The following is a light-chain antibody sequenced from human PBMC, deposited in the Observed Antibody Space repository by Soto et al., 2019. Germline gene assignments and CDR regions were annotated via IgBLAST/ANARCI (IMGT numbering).Light chain of an antibody. CDR3: QQFSSYPLT. V-gene: IGKV3-20*01. J-gene: IGKJ4*01. CDR1: QSIRNNY. CDR2: DAS. Sequence: EIVLTQSPGTLSLSPGEGATLSCRASQSIRNNYLAWYQQKPGQAPRLLIYDASSRATGIPDRFSGGGSGTDFTLTISRLEPEDFAVYYCQQFSSYPLTVXGGTKVDIK.